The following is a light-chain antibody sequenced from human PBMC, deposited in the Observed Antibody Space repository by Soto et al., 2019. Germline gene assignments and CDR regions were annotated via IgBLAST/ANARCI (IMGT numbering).Light chain of an antibody. CDR2: DVS. V-gene: IGLV2-14*01. Sequence: QSAVTQPASVSGSPGQSITISCTGTSRDGGGYNYVSWYQQHPGKAPKLMIYDVSNRPSGVSNRFSGSKSGNTASLTISGLQAEDEADYYCSSYTSSSHVVIGGGTKLTVL. CDR3: SSYTSSSHVV. J-gene: IGLJ2*01. CDR1: SRDGGGYNY.